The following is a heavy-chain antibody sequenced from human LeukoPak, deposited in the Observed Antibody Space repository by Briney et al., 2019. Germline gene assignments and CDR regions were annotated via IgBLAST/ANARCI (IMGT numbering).Heavy chain of an antibody. CDR2: IYYSGST. CDR3: AREHSYYDSSGYYYGSGYFDY. V-gene: IGHV4-59*01. J-gene: IGHJ4*02. Sequence: SETLSLTCAVYGGSFNNYYWSWIRQPPGKGLEWIGYIYYSGSTNYNPSLKSRVIISVDTSKNQFSLKLSTVTAADTAVYSCAREHSYYDSSGYYYGSGYFDYWGQGTLVTVSS. CDR1: GGSFNNYY. D-gene: IGHD3-22*01.